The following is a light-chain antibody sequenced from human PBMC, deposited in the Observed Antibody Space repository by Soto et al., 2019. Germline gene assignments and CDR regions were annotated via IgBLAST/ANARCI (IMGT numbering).Light chain of an antibody. J-gene: IGKJ1*01. V-gene: IGKV1-5*01. CDR3: QQFKSSTWT. CDR2: DAS. Sequence: DIQMTQSPSTLSASVGDRVSITCRASQSIERYLAWYPQKPGKAPNLLIYDASSLERRVPSRFSGRGSGTEFTLTISSLQPEDFATYYCQQFKSSTWTFGQGTKVEIK. CDR1: QSIERY.